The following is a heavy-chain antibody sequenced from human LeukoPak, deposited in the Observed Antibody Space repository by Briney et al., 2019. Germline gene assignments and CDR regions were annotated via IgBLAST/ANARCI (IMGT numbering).Heavy chain of an antibody. J-gene: IGHJ4*02. CDR2: IYYSGST. CDR3: ARCSEPYYFDY. D-gene: IGHD1-14*01. V-gene: IGHV4-59*01. CDR1: GGSISSYY. Sequence: PSETLSLTCTVSGGSISSYYWSWIRKPPRKGLEWIGYIYYSGSTNYNPSLKSRVTISVDTSKNQCSLKLSSVTAADTAVYYCARCSEPYYFDYWGQGTLVTVSS.